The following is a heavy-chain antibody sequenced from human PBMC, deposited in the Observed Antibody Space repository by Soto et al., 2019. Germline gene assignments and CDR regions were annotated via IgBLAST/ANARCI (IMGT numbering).Heavy chain of an antibody. J-gene: IGHJ4*02. CDR1: GFTFSSYA. Sequence: EVQLLESGGGLVQPGGSLRLSCAASGFTFSSYAMSWVRQALGKGLEWVSVISGNGVSTNYADSVKGRFTISRDNSNSTLYLQMNSLRAEDTAVYYCAKGRVQPDYWGRGTRVTGSS. CDR3: AKGRVQPDY. CDR2: ISGNGVST. D-gene: IGHD1-1*01. V-gene: IGHV3-23*01.